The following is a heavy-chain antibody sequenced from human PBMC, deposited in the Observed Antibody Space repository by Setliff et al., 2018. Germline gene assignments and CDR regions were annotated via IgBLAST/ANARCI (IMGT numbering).Heavy chain of an antibody. V-gene: IGHV4-39*07. J-gene: IGHJ6*03. CDR2: INHSGST. CDR3: ARETTMAYYFYYMDV. D-gene: IGHD4-17*01. Sequence: SETLSLTCTVSGGSITSGRYYWGWIRQPPGQGLEWIGEINHSGSTNYNPSLKTRVTISVDTSKNQFSLTLSSVTAADTAVYYCARETTMAYYFYYMDVWGKGTTVTVSS. CDR1: GGSITSGRYY.